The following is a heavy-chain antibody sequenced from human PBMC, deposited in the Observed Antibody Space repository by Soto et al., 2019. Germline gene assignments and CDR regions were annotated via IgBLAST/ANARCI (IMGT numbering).Heavy chain of an antibody. D-gene: IGHD3-9*01. J-gene: IGHJ5*02. CDR3: GRVKSGFECSVFDT. Sequence: GGSLRISCAASGFTFSSYWMSWVRQAPGKGLEWVANIKQDGSEKYYVDSVKGRFTISRDNAKNSLYLQMNSLRAEDTAVYYCGRVKSGFECSVFDTWGQGSRVTIAS. V-gene: IGHV3-7*01. CDR1: GFTFSSYW. CDR2: IKQDGSEK.